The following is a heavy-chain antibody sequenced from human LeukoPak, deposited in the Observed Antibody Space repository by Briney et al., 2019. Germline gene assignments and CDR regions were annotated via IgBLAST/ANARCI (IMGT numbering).Heavy chain of an antibody. CDR2: IYYSGST. CDR3: ARDPRRYYDSSGYTDWYFDL. CDR1: GGSISSYY. Sequence: PSETLSLTCTVSGGSISSYYWSWIRQPPGKGLEWIRYIYYSGSTNYNPSLKSRVTISVDTSKNQFSLKLSSVTAADTAVYYCARDPRRYYDSSGYTDWYFDLWGRGTLVTVSS. J-gene: IGHJ2*01. D-gene: IGHD3-22*01. V-gene: IGHV4-59*01.